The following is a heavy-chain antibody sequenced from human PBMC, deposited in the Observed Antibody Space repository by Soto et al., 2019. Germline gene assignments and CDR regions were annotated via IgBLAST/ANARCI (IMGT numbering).Heavy chain of an antibody. CDR1: GDSVSSNSAV. J-gene: IGHJ4*02. D-gene: IGHD2-2*01. Sequence: PSQTLSLTCAISGDSVSSNSAVWSWIRQSPSRGLEWLGRTFYRSKWSNNYAISVKSRISINPDTSKNQISLQLNSVTPEDTAVYYCARGVISAGHGLDYWGQGILVTVSS. CDR2: TFYRSKWSN. CDR3: ARGVISAGHGLDY. V-gene: IGHV6-1*01.